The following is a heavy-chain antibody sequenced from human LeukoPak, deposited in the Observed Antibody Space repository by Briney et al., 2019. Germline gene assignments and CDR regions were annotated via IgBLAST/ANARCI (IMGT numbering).Heavy chain of an antibody. CDR3: AKVPTGQVGV. D-gene: IGHD1-14*01. Sequence: PGGSLRLSCAASGFTFGSYAMSWVRQAPGKGLEWVSTISGSGGSTYYADSVKGRFTISRDNSKSTLYLQMNSLRAEDTAVYYCAKVPTGQVGVWGQGTMMTVSS. V-gene: IGHV3-23*01. CDR1: GFTFGSYA. J-gene: IGHJ3*01. CDR2: ISGSGGST.